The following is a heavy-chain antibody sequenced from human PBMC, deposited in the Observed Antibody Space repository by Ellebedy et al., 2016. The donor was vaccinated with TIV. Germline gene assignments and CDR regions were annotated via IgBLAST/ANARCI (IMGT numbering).Heavy chain of an antibody. CDR1: GFTFSRYW. V-gene: IGHV3-74*01. CDR3: ARDDDPNSGYDPYYYFDL. J-gene: IGHJ2*01. CDR2: IYTDGSST. Sequence: GEFLKISCAASGFTFSRYWMHWVRQAPGKGLEWVSRIYTDGSSTNYADSVKGRFTISRDNAKNTRYLQMNSLRAEDTAVYYCARDDDPNSGYDPYYYFDLWGRGTLVTVSS. D-gene: IGHD5-12*01.